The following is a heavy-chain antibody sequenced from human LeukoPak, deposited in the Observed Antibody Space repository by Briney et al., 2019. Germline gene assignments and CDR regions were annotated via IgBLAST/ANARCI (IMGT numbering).Heavy chain of an antibody. CDR2: ESKDRTVI. V-gene: IGHV3-30*03. CDR3: ARDLMWLVDY. Sequence: GGSLRLSCAASGFIFLNYDVHWVRQAPGKGLEWLAYESKDRTVISYGDSVRGRFTVSRDNSMNMVYLQMNNLKTEDTAIYYCARDLMWLVDYWGQGALVTVSS. J-gene: IGHJ4*02. D-gene: IGHD6-19*01. CDR1: GFIFLNYD.